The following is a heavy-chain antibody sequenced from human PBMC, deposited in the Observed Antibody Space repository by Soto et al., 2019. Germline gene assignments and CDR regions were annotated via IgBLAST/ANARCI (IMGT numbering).Heavy chain of an antibody. J-gene: IGHJ6*02. V-gene: IGHV3-33*01. CDR2: IWYDGSNK. Sequence: QVQLVESGGGVVQPGRSLRLSCAASGFTFSNYGMHWVRQAPGKGLEWVAVIWYDGSNKYYADSVKGRFTISRDNSKNTLYVQMNGLRAEDTAVYYCARDTIRYGDYYHYGMDVWGQGTTVTVS. CDR3: ARDTIRYGDYYHYGMDV. CDR1: GFTFSNYG. D-gene: IGHD4-17*01.